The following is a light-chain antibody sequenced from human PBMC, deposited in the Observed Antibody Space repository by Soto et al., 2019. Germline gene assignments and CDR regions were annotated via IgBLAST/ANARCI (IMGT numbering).Light chain of an antibody. V-gene: IGKV3-20*01. CDR2: GAS. J-gene: IGKJ1*01. Sequence: IVMTQSPATLPVSPGERVTLSCRASQSVSSYLAWFQQKPGQAPRLLIYGASNRATGIPDRFSGSGSGTDFTLTISRLEPEDFAVYYCQQYDRSPRTFGQGTKVDI. CDR1: QSVSSY. CDR3: QQYDRSPRT.